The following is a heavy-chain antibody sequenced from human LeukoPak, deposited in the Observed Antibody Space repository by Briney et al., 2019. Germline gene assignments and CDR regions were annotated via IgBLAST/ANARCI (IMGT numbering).Heavy chain of an antibody. CDR2: IRYDGSNK. CDR1: GFTFSSYG. J-gene: IGHJ5*02. Sequence: PGGSLRLSCAASGFTFSSYGMHWVRQAPGKGLEWVAFIRYDGSNKYYADSVKGRFTISRDNSKNTLYLQMNSLRAEDTAVYYCAEDLSSWVYNWFDPWGQGTLVTVSS. D-gene: IGHD6-13*01. CDR3: AEDLSSWVYNWFDP. V-gene: IGHV3-30*02.